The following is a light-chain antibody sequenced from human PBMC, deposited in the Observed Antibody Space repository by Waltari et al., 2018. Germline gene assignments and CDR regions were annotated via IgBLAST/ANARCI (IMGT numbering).Light chain of an antibody. J-gene: IGLJ3*02. CDR3: SMYMGSGVWV. Sequence: QTVVTQEPSLSVSPGGTVTLTCALSSGSVSSTSYPTWYQQTPGQLPRTLVYKGISRASGVPDRFSGSILGNTAALTITGAQAYDESDYYCSMYMGSGVWVFGGGTKLTVL. V-gene: IGLV8-61*01. CDR2: KGI. CDR1: SGSVSSTSY.